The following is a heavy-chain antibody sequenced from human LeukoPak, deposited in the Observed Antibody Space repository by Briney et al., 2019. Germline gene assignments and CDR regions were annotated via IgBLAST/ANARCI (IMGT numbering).Heavy chain of an antibody. CDR1: GYTFTNYR. Sequence: RASVKVSCKTSGYTFTNYRLHWVRQAPGQGLEWMGIINPSGGTSSYAQKFQGRVTMTRDTPTATVYMELSSLRSDDTAVYYCATSGDLVSTGLFDYWGQGTLVTVSS. J-gene: IGHJ4*02. D-gene: IGHD5/OR15-5a*01. V-gene: IGHV1-46*01. CDR2: INPSGGTS. CDR3: ATSGDLVSTGLFDY.